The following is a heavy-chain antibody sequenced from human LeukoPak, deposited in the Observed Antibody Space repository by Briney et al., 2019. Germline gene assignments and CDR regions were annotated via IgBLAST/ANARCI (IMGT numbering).Heavy chain of an antibody. J-gene: IGHJ3*02. CDR2: IKGIGPTT. V-gene: IGHV3-11*01. Sequence: GGSLRLSCAASGFTFSDYYMSWIRQAPGKGLEWVSTIKGIGPTTYYADSLKGRFTISRDNAKNSLFLQMSSLRAEDTAVYYCARDTLYYYDSSGYHDAFDIWGQGTMVTVSS. CDR1: GFTFSDYY. D-gene: IGHD3-22*01. CDR3: ARDTLYYYDSSGYHDAFDI.